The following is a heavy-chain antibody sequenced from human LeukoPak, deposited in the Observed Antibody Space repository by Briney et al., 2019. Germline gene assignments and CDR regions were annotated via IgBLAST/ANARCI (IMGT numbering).Heavy chain of an antibody. CDR1: GSTFTSYG. CDR3: ASTRITMVRGVIIRFPQVDD. V-gene: IGHV1-18*01. Sequence: GASVKVSCKSSGSTFTSYGFSWVRQAHGQGLEWMGWISAYNGNTNYEQKLQGRVNMTTDTSTSTAYMELRSLRSDDTAVYYCASTRITMVRGVIIRFPQVDDWGQGTLVTVSS. J-gene: IGHJ4*02. D-gene: IGHD3-10*01. CDR2: ISAYNGNT.